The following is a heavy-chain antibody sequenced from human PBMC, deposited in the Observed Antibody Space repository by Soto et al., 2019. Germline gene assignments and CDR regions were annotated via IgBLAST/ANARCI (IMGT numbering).Heavy chain of an antibody. J-gene: IGHJ6*02. CDR3: ARPILRYIYCYGMDV. V-gene: IGHV1-69*13. D-gene: IGHD3-9*01. Sequence: GASVKVSCKASGGTFSSYAISWVRQAPGQGLEWMGGIIPIFGTANYAQKFQGRVTITADESTSTAYMELSSLRSEDTAVYYCARPILRYIYCYGMDVWGQGTTVTVSS. CDR2: IIPIFGTA. CDR1: GGTFSSYA.